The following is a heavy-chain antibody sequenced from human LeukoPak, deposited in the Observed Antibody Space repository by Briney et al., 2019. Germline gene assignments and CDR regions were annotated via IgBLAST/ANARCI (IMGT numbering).Heavy chain of an antibody. CDR1: GFTFGDYA. Sequence: GGSLRLSCTASGFTFGDYAMSWFRQAPGKGLEWVGFIRSKAYGGTTEYAASEKGRFTISRDDSKSIAYLQMNSLKTEDTAVYYCTRGGIAAPRGYWGQGTLVTVSS. D-gene: IGHD6-13*01. CDR3: TRGGIAAPRGY. J-gene: IGHJ4*02. V-gene: IGHV3-49*03. CDR2: IRSKAYGGTT.